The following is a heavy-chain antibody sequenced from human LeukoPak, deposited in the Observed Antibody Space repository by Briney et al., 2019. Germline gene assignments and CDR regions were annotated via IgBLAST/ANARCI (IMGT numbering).Heavy chain of an antibody. Sequence: GGSLRLSCAASGFTFSSYSMNWVRQAPGKGLEWVSSISSSSSYIYYADSVKGRFTISRDNAKNSLYLQMNSLRAEDTAVYYCARVGPGYCSSTSCRNLPWLVDYWGQGTLVTVSS. V-gene: IGHV3-21*01. J-gene: IGHJ4*02. CDR3: ARVGPGYCSSTSCRNLPWLVDY. D-gene: IGHD2-2*01. CDR1: GFTFSSYS. CDR2: ISSSSSYI.